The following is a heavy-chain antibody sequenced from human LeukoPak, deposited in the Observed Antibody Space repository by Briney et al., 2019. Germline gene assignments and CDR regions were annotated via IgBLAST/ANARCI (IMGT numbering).Heavy chain of an antibody. D-gene: IGHD6-13*01. CDR2: IWYDGSNK. V-gene: IGHV3-30*02. CDR1: GFTFSSYG. Sequence: GGSLRLSCAASGFTFSSYGMHWVRQAPGKGLEWVAVIWYDGSNKYYADSVKGRFTISRDNSKNTLYLQMNSLRAEDTAVYYCAKGTSEMVAAAAADPWGQGTLVTVSS. CDR3: AKGTSEMVAAAAADP. J-gene: IGHJ5*02.